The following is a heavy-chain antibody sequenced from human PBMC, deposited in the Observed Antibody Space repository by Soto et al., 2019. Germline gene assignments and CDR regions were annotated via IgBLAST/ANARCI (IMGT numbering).Heavy chain of an antibody. CDR3: ARESAIFGVVRSYYYYYMDV. V-gene: IGHV1-8*01. Sequence: QVQLVQSGAEVKKPGASVKVSCKASGYTFTSYDINWVRQATGQGLEWMGWMNPNSGNTGYAQKFQGRVTMTRNTSISTAYMELSSLRSEETAVYYCARESAIFGVVRSYYYYYMDVWGKGTTVTVSS. J-gene: IGHJ6*03. CDR1: GYTFTSYD. D-gene: IGHD3-3*01. CDR2: MNPNSGNT.